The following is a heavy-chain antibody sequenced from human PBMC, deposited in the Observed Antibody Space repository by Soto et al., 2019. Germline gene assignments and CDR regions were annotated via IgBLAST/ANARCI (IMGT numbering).Heavy chain of an antibody. CDR1: GGTFSSYA. V-gene: IGHV1-69*06. J-gene: IGHJ5*02. Sequence: SVKVSCKASGGTFSSYAISWVRQAPGQGLEWMGGIIPIFGTANYAQKFQGRVAITADKSTSTAYMELSSLRSEDTAVYYCARAKKQLVEGGWFDPWGQGTLVTVSS. CDR3: ARAKKQLVEGGWFDP. CDR2: IIPIFGTA. D-gene: IGHD6-13*01.